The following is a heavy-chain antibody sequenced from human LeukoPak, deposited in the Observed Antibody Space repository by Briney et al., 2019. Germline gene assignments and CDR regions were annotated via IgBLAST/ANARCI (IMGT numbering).Heavy chain of an antibody. CDR3: AKGHCSSTSCARFDP. CDR1: GFTFSSYA. Sequence: GXXLRLSCAASGFTFSSYAMSWGRQAQGKGVEWVSAISGSGGRTYYADSVKGRFTISRENAKNRLYLQMNSLRAEDTAVYYCAKGHCSSTSCARFDPWGQGTLVTVSS. V-gene: IGHV3-23*01. J-gene: IGHJ5*02. D-gene: IGHD2-2*01. CDR2: ISGSGGRT.